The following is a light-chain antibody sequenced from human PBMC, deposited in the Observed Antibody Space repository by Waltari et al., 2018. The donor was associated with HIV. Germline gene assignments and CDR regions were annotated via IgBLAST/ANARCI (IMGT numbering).Light chain of an antibody. CDR3: NSYTTSSTLHVV. J-gene: IGLJ2*01. CDR1: SRDVGGYNY. Sequence: QSALTQPASVSGSPGQSITISCTGTSRDVGGYNYVSWYQHHPGKAPKLMIDDVSNLPSGVSNRFSGSKSGNTASLTISGLQAEDEADYYCNSYTTSSTLHVVFGGGTKLTVL. V-gene: IGLV2-14*03. CDR2: DVS.